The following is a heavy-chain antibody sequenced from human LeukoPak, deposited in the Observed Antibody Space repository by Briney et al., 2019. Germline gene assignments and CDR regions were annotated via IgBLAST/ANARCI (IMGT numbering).Heavy chain of an antibody. CDR3: VRGGFYRYSGTSGDY. J-gene: IGHJ4*02. D-gene: IGHD1-26*01. Sequence: GGSLGLSCAASGFIFSNYWMQWVRQAPGKGLEWVANIRQDGSETYYVDSVKGRFTISRDNAKNSLYLQMNSLRAEDTAVYYCVRGGFYRYSGTSGDYWGQGSQVTVSS. V-gene: IGHV3-7*01. CDR2: IRQDGSET. CDR1: GFIFSNYW.